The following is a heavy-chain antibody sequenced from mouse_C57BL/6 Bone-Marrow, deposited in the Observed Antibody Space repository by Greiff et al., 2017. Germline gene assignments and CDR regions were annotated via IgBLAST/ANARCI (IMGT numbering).Heavy chain of an antibody. CDR3: ARWLLRIYYAMDY. Sequence: QVQLQQPGAELVKPGASVTLSCKASGYTFTSYWMHWVKQRPGQGLEWIGMIHPNSGSTNYNEKFKSKATLTVDKSSSTAYMQLSSLTSEDSAVYYCARWLLRIYYAMDYWGQGTSVTVSS. D-gene: IGHD2-3*01. CDR2: IHPNSGST. J-gene: IGHJ4*01. V-gene: IGHV1-64*01. CDR1: GYTFTSYW.